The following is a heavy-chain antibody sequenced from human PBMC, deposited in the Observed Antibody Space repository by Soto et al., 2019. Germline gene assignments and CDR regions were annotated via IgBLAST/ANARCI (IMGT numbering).Heavy chain of an antibody. CDR2: ISSSGSTI. CDR3: ARDLTYYDILTDIYYYYYMDV. J-gene: IGHJ6*03. Sequence: PGGSLRLSCAASGFTFSDYYMSWIRQAPGKGLEWVSYISSSGSTIYYADSVKGRFTISRDNAKNSLYLQMNSLRAEDTAVYYCARDLTYYDILTDIYYYYYMDVWGKGTTVTVSS. CDR1: GFTFSDYY. D-gene: IGHD3-9*01. V-gene: IGHV3-11*01.